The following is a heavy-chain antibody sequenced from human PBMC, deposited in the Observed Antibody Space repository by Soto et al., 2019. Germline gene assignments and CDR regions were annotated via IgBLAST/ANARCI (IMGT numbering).Heavy chain of an antibody. D-gene: IGHD4-4*01. CDR1: GYSFTSYW. CDR2: ISPGDSDT. V-gene: IGHV5-51*01. J-gene: IGHJ5*02. Sequence: GATLKISCKGSGYSFTSYWIGWVRPMPGKGLEWMGIISPGDSDTRYSPSFQGQVTISADKSISTAYLQWSSLKASDTAMYYCARRPSTTVTDPFDWFDPWGQGTLVTVSS. CDR3: ARRPSTTVTDPFDWFDP.